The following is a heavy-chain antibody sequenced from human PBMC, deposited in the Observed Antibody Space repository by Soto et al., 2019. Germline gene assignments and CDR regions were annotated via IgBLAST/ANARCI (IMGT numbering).Heavy chain of an antibody. V-gene: IGHV1-69*01. D-gene: IGHD4-17*01. J-gene: IGHJ6*02. CDR2: IIPFLSAT. CDR1: GVHFDRFA. Sequence: QVQLVQSGAEVKKPGSSVKVSCRASGVHFDRFALSWLRQAHGQGLEWMGGIIPFLSATTYAHKFQGRVTITADESASTLYLELRSLTSDDTAVYYCARGEDAHGDFGSMDVWGQGTSVTVSS. CDR3: ARGEDAHGDFGSMDV.